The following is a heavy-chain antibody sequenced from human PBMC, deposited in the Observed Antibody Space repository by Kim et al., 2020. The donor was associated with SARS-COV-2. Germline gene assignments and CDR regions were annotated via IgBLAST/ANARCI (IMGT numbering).Heavy chain of an antibody. CDR1: GFTFSSYA. D-gene: IGHD1-1*01. CDR2: ISSNGGST. CDR3: VNLGIELEQGNYYYGMDV. Sequence: GGSLRLSCSASGFTFSSYAMHWVRQAPGKGLEYVSAISSNGGSTYYADSVKGRFTISRDNSKNTLYLQMSSLRAEDTAVYYCVNLGIELEQGNYYYGMDVWGQGTTVTVSS. V-gene: IGHV3-64D*09. J-gene: IGHJ6*02.